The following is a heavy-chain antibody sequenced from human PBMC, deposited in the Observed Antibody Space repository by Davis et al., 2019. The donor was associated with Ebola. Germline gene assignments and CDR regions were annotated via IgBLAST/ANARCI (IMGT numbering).Heavy chain of an antibody. CDR1: GFSFSSYW. CDR2: IKQDGSEK. Sequence: AGSLRLSCAASGFSFSSYWMSWVRQAPGKGLEWVANIKQDGSEKYYVDSVEGRFTISRDNAKNSLSLQMNSLRAEDTAVYYCARGGQISDYWGQGTLVTVSS. CDR3: ARGGQISDY. V-gene: IGHV3-7*01. J-gene: IGHJ4*02.